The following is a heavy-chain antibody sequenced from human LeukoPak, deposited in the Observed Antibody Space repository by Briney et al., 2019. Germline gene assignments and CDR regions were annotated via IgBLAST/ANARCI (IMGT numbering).Heavy chain of an antibody. Sequence: GGSLRLSCAASGFTFSSYAMSWVRQAPGKGLEWVSAISGSGGSTYYADSVKGRFTISRDNSKNTLYLQMNSLRAEDTAVYYWAKGFTKTIAATDYWGQGTLVTVSS. V-gene: IGHV3-23*01. CDR2: ISGSGGST. CDR3: AKGFTKTIAATDY. D-gene: IGHD6-13*01. CDR1: GFTFSSYA. J-gene: IGHJ4*02.